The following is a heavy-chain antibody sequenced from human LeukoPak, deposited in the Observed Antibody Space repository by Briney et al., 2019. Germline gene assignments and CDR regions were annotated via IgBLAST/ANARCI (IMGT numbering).Heavy chain of an antibody. CDR1: GGTFSSYA. CDR2: IIPILGIA. Sequence: GASVKVSCKASGGTFSSYAISWVRQAPGQGLEWMGRIIPILGIANYAQKFQGRVTITADKSTSTAYMELSSLRSEDTAVYYCARDSGDGYGMDVWGQGTTDTVSS. V-gene: IGHV1-69*04. CDR3: ARDSGDGYGMDV. D-gene: IGHD5-24*01. J-gene: IGHJ6*02.